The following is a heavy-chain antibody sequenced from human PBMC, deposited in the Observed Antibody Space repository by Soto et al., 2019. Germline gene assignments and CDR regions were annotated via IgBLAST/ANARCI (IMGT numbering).Heavy chain of an antibody. Sequence: XXTLSLPFAVYGGSFSGYYWRWIPQPPGKGLEWIGEINHSGSTNYNPSLKSGVTISVDTSKNQFSLKLSSVTAADTAVYYCARVWSNYVDYWGQGTLVTVSS. CDR1: GGSFSGYY. CDR2: INHSGST. D-gene: IGHD3-3*01. CDR3: ARVWSNYVDY. J-gene: IGHJ4*02. V-gene: IGHV4-34*01.